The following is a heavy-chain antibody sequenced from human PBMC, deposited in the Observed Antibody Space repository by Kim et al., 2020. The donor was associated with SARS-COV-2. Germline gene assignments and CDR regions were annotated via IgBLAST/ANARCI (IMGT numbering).Heavy chain of an antibody. D-gene: IGHD1-1*01. CDR1: GFTFIDSA. V-gene: IGHV3-73*01. Sequence: GGSLRLSCGASGFTFIDSAMHWVRRASGQGLEWVGRIRSKVNGYATAYSSSVSGRFIISRDDSRNTAHLQMNSLKTEDTAVYFCTRASGMTLAFWDAFD. J-gene: IGHJ3*02. CDR3: TRASGMTLAFWDAFD. CDR2: IRSKVNGYAT.